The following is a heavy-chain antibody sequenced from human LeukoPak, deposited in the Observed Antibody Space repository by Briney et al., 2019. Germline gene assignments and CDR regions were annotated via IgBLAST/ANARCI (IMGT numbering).Heavy chain of an antibody. V-gene: IGHV3-74*01. CDR1: GFTFSNYW. Sequence: GGSLRLSCVASGFTFSNYWMHWVRQPPGKGLVWVLRIYVDGCTTNYADSVKGRFTISRDNAKNTVYLEMNSLSVEDTATYYCIRDFRSADLWGQGTLVTVTS. CDR3: IRDFRSADL. CDR2: IYVDGCTT. J-gene: IGHJ5*02.